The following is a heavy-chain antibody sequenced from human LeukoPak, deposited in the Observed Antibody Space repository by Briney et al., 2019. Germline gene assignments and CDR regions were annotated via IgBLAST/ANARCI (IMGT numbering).Heavy chain of an antibody. CDR3: ATSRPPCSSTSCPFVY. D-gene: IGHD2-2*01. CDR2: INTITGSP. V-gene: IGHV7-4-1*02. J-gene: IGHJ4*02. CDR1: GYTFITYA. Sequence: ASVKVSCKASGYTFITYAINWVRQAPGQGLEWMGWINTITGSPTYAQDFTGRFVFSLDTSVSTAYLQISSLKAEDAAVYYCATSRPPCSSTSCPFVYWGQGTLVTVSS.